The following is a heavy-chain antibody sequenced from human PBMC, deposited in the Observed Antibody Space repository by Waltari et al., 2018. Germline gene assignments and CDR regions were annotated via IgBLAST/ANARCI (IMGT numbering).Heavy chain of an antibody. CDR3: VTGLTTVTAKDYFDH. D-gene: IGHD4-17*01. V-gene: IGHV3-7*01. J-gene: IGHJ4*02. CDR2: RKQDGSEK. Sequence: EVQLVESGGGSVQPGGSLRLSCAASGMTFSNYWMNWVRQAPGKGVEWVANRKQDGSEKKYVDSVEGRFSISRDNAQNSLYLQMNSLRAEDTAIYYCVTGLTTVTAKDYFDHWGQGALVTVS. CDR1: GMTFSNYW.